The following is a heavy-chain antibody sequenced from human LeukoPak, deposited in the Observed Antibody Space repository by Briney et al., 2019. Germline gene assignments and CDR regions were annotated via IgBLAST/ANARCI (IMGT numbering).Heavy chain of an antibody. CDR3: ARGLDCSSTSCKLYYYYGMDV. Sequence: PSGTLSLTCAVSGGSISSSNWWSWVRQPPGKGLEWIGEIYHSGSTNYNPSLKSRVTISVDKSKNQFSLKLSSVTAADTAVYYCARGLDCSSTSCKLYYYYGMDVWGQGTTVTVSS. CDR2: IYHSGST. J-gene: IGHJ6*02. D-gene: IGHD2-2*01. CDR1: GGSISSSNW. V-gene: IGHV4-4*02.